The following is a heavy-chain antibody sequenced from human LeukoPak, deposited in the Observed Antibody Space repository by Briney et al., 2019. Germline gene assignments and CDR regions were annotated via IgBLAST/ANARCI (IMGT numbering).Heavy chain of an antibody. D-gene: IGHD3-22*01. J-gene: IGHJ5*02. CDR1: GGSISGYY. V-gene: IGHV4-59*01. CDR2: IYYSGSA. Sequence: PSETLSLTCSVSGGSISGYYWSWIRQSPGKGLEWIAYIYYSGSANYNPSLKSRVTISVDTSKNQFSLKLSSVTAADTAMYYCARATDASSGYFWSDPWGQGTLVTVSS. CDR3: ARATDASSGYFWSDP.